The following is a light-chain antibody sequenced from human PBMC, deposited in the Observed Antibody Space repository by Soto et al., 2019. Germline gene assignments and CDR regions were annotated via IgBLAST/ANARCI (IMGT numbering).Light chain of an antibody. CDR3: MQATQFPFT. CDR2: KIS. J-gene: IGKJ4*01. CDR1: QSILYISNNKTY. Sequence: DIVMTQSPDSLAVSLGERATINCKSSQSILYISNNKTYLSWLQQRPGQPPRLLIYKISNRFSGVPDRFTGSGAGTDFTLKISRVEAEDVGTYYCMQATQFPFTFGGGTKVDIK. V-gene: IGKV2-24*01.